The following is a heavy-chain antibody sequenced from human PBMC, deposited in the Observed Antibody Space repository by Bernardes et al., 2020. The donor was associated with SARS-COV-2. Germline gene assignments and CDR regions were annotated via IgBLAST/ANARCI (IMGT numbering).Heavy chain of an antibody. CDR1: GDSLPSTSVA. CDR3: GREHNFNYDAGWFDL. V-gene: IGHV6-1*01. J-gene: IGHJ5*02. CDR2: TYYRSKWHN. D-gene: IGHD4-4*01. Sequence: QTLSLTSAISGDSLPSTSVAWNLIRQSPSGGLEWLGRTYYRSKWHNDYAVSVRSRISINPDTPKNQFSLQLKSVTPEDTAVYYCGREHNFNYDAGWFDLWGQGTLVTVSS.